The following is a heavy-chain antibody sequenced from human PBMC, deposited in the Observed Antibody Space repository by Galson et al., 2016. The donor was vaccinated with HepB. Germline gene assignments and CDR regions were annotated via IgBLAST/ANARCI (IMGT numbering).Heavy chain of an antibody. CDR2: IKYDGSEK. Sequence: SLRLSCAASGFTFSSYWMTWVRQAPGKRLEWVANIKYDGSEKYYLDSVKGRFTISRDNAKNSLYLQMNNLRAEDTAVYYCARVRVGVHYWGQGTPVTVSS. J-gene: IGHJ4*02. CDR1: GFTFSSYW. V-gene: IGHV3-7*03. D-gene: IGHD3-16*01. CDR3: ARVRVGVHY.